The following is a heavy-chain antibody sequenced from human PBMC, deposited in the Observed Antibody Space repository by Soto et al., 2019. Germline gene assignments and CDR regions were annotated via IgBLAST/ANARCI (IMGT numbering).Heavy chain of an antibody. CDR2: ISGSGGST. J-gene: IGHJ5*02. V-gene: IGHV3-23*01. CDR1: GFTFSSYA. Sequence: SGGSLRLSCAASGFTFSSYAMSWVRQAPGKGLEWVSAISGSGGSTYYADSVKGRFTISRDNSKNTLYLQMNSLRAEDTAVYYCAKDRVVATTYNWFDPWGQGTLVTVSS. D-gene: IGHD5-12*01. CDR3: AKDRVVATTYNWFDP.